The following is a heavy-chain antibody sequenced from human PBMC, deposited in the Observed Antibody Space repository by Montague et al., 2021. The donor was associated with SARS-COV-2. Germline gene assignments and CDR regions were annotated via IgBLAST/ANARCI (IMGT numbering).Heavy chain of an antibody. V-gene: IGHV4-34*01. J-gene: IGHJ4*02. CDR2: INHSGST. CDR3: ARRSGEITVFVVVWRWAFDY. Sequence: SETLSLTCAVYGGSFSGYYWSWIRQPPGKGLDWIGKINHSGSTNYNPSLKSRVTISVDTSKNQFSLKLSSVTAADTAVYYCARRSGEITVFVVVWRWAFDYWGQGTPVTVSS. CDR1: GGSFSGYY. D-gene: IGHD3-3*01.